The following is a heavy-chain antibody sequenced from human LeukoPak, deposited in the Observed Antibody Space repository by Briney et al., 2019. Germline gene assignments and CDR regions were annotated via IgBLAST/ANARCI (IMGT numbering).Heavy chain of an antibody. CDR1: GFRFSEYY. CDR2: ISGNTPTI. D-gene: IGHD1-7*01. J-gene: IGHJ5*02. V-gene: IGHV3-11*04. CDR3: ARDHNNWNYGVIDL. Sequence: GGSLRLSCPASGFRFSEYYMSWIRQVPGRGLEWLSYISGNTPTIYYADSVKGRFTISRDNDKNSLYLHMNSLRAEDTAVYYCARDHNNWNYGVIDLWGQGTLVSVSS.